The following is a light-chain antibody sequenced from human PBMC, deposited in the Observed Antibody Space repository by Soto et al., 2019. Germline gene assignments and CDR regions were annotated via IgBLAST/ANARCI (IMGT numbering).Light chain of an antibody. J-gene: IGKJ2*01. V-gene: IGKV3-20*01. CDR3: PHYGISAYT. Sequence: EIVLTQSPGTLSLSPGERATLSCRASQSVRSNYLAWYQQKPGQAPRLLIYGASSRATGIPDRFSGSGSGTDFTLTISRLEPEDFAVHYCPHYGISAYTFGQGTTLEIK. CDR1: QSVRSNY. CDR2: GAS.